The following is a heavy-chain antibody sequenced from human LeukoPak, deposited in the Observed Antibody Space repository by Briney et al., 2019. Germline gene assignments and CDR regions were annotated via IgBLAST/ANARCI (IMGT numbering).Heavy chain of an antibody. V-gene: IGHV5-51*01. J-gene: IGHJ5*02. D-gene: IGHD5-18*01. Sequence: GESLKISRKGSGYIFTSYWIGWVRPMPGKGLELVGIIYPGDSDTRYSPSFQGQVTISADKSISTAYLQWSSLKASDTAMYYCARHRGIPLWLYNWFDPWGQGTLVTVSS. CDR2: IYPGDSDT. CDR3: ARHRGIPLWLYNWFDP. CDR1: GYIFTSYW.